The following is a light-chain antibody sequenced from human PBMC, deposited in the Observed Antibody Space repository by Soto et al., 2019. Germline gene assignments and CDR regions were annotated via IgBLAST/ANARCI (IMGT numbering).Light chain of an antibody. V-gene: IGKV1-39*01. Sequence: DLQMTQSPSSLSASVGDRVTITCRASQSISNYLNWYQQKPGKAPKLLIYAASSMQSGVPSRFSGSGSKTDFTLTISSLQPDDSATYYCQQSFSPLWTFGQGTKVEV. CDR1: QSISNY. CDR2: AAS. J-gene: IGKJ1*01. CDR3: QQSFSPLWT.